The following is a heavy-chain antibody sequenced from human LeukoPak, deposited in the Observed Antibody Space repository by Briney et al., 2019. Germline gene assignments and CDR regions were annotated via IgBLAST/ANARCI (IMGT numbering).Heavy chain of an antibody. D-gene: IGHD3-22*01. V-gene: IGHV4-30-4*01. Sequence: SQTLSLTCTVSGGSISSGDYYWSWIRQPPGKGLEWIGYIYYSGSTYYNPSLKSRVTISVDTSKNQFSLKLSSVTAADTAVYYCARASSMTVVWFDYWGQGTLVTVSS. CDR2: IYYSGST. CDR3: ARASSMTVVWFDY. CDR1: GGSISSGDYY. J-gene: IGHJ4*02.